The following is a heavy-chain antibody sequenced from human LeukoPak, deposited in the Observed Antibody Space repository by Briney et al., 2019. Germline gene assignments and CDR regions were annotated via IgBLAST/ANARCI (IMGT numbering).Heavy chain of an antibody. D-gene: IGHD5-18*01. J-gene: IGHJ4*02. CDR2: ISHDETHK. CDR3: ARTNIGYSYAPY. CDR1: GFAFSTYT. Sequence: PGGSLRLSCAASGFAFSTYTMHWVRQVPGKGPEWVSVISHDETHKYYGDAVGGRFTISRDNAKNTLYLQMNSLRAEDTAVYYCARTNIGYSYAPYWGQGTLVTVSS. V-gene: IGHV3-30*04.